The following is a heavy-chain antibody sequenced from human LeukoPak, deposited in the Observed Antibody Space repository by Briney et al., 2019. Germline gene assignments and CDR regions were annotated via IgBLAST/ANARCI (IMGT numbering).Heavy chain of an antibody. Sequence: GGSLRLSCAASGFTFSSSAMSWVRQAPGKGLEWVSAISNNGGYTYYADSVQGRFTISRDNSKSTLCLQMNSLRAEDTAVYYCAKRGWQQLVLGGANDAFDIWGQGTMVTVSS. J-gene: IGHJ3*02. CDR1: GFTFSSSA. CDR3: AKRGWQQLVLGGANDAFDI. V-gene: IGHV3-23*01. D-gene: IGHD6-13*01. CDR2: ISNNGGYT.